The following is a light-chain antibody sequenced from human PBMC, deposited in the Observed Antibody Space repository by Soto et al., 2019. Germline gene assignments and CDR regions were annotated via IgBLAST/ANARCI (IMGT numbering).Light chain of an antibody. CDR2: GAS. V-gene: IGKV3-20*01. J-gene: IGKJ1*01. CDR3: QQYGSSPT. Sequence: EIVLTQSPGTLSLSPGERATLSCRASQSVSSNLAWYQHKPGQAPRLLTYGASSRATGIPDRFSGSGSGTDFTLTISGLEPEDFAVYYCQQYGSSPTFGQGTKVDIK. CDR1: QSVSSN.